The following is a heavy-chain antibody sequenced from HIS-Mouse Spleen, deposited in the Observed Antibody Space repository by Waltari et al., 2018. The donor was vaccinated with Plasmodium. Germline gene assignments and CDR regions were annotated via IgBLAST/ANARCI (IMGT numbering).Heavy chain of an antibody. CDR2: IGTAGDT. Sequence: EVQLVESGGGLVQPGGSLGLPCAASGFPFSSYDMHWVRQATGKGLEWVSAIGTAGDTYYPGSVKGRFTISRENAKNSLYLQMNSLRAGDTAVYYCARGRWNHAFDIWGQGTMVTVSS. CDR3: ARGRWNHAFDI. CDR1: GFPFSSYD. J-gene: IGHJ3*02. D-gene: IGHD1-1*01. V-gene: IGHV3-13*01.